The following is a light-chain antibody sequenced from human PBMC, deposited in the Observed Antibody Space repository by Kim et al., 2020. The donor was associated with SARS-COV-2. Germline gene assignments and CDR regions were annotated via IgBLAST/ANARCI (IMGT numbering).Light chain of an antibody. V-gene: IGLV2-14*03. CDR3: SSYTSSSTLGV. J-gene: IGLJ1*01. CDR2: DVS. CDR1: SSDVGGYNY. Sequence: QSLTISCTGTSSDVGGYNYVSWYQQHPGRAPQLMIYDVSNRPSGVSNRFSGSKSGSTASLTISGLQAEDEADYYCSSYTSSSTLGVFGTGTKVTVL.